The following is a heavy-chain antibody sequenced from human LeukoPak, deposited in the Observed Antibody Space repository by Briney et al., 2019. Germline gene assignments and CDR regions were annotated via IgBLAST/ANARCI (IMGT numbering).Heavy chain of an antibody. CDR1: GYTFTSYH. D-gene: IGHD2-15*01. Sequence: ASVKISCKASGYTFTSYHIQWVRQAPGQGLEWVGIINPNDGRTRYAQNFQGRVTMTRDMSTSAVYMELSSLKSDDTAVYYCARKSIVALFDFWGQGTLVTVSS. CDR3: ARKSIVALFDF. V-gene: IGHV1-46*01. CDR2: INPNDGRT. J-gene: IGHJ4*02.